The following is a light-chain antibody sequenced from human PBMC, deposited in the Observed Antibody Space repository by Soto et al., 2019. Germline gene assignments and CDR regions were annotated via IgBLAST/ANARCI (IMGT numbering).Light chain of an antibody. V-gene: IGKV1-12*01. CDR3: QQSHSMPWT. Sequence: DIQMTQSPSSVSASVGDRVTITCRASQGISSWLAWYQQKPGKAPRLLIYGSSSLQGGVPSRFSGSGSGTDFTLTISSLQPEDFATYYCQQSHSMPWTFGQGTKVDIK. J-gene: IGKJ1*01. CDR1: QGISSW. CDR2: GSS.